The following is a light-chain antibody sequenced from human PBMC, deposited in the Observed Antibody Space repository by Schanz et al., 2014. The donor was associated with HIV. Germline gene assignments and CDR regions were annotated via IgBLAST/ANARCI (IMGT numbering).Light chain of an antibody. CDR1: QSVSSY. J-gene: IGKJ3*01. CDR2: DAS. Sequence: EIVLTQSPGTLSLSPGERATLSCRVSQSVSSYLAWYQQKPGQAPRLLIYDASNRATGIPARFSGSGSGTDFTLTISRLEPEDFAVYYCQHYGSSFGPGTKVDIK. V-gene: IGKV3-11*01. CDR3: QHYGSS.